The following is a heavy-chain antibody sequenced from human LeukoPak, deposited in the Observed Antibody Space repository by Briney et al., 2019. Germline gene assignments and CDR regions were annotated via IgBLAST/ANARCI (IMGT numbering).Heavy chain of an antibody. CDR1: GFTFSSYA. J-gene: IGHJ4*02. Sequence: GGSLRLSCAASGFTFSSYAMSWVRQAPGKGLEWVSAISGSGGSTYYADSVKGRFTISRDNSKNTLYLQMNSLRAEATALYYCSKDEVVRGYYSVPFNCDYWGQGTLVTVSS. CDR3: SKDEVVRGYYSVPFNCDY. V-gene: IGHV3-23*01. D-gene: IGHD3-22*01. CDR2: ISGSGGST.